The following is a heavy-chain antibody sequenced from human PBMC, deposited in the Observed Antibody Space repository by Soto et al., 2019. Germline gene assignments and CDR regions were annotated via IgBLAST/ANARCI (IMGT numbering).Heavy chain of an antibody. J-gene: IGHJ4*02. CDR3: AKKVNSGSGSQFFDY. CDR1: GFTFSSYS. CDR2: FRSGGDDDTT. D-gene: IGHD3-10*01. V-gene: IGHV3-23*01. Sequence: GSLRLACAASGFTFSSYSMSWVRQAPGKGLEWVSGFRSGGDDDTTYYADSVRGRFTISRDNSKNTLFLQMNSLRAEDTAIYYCAKKVNSGSGSQFFDYWGQGTLVTVSS.